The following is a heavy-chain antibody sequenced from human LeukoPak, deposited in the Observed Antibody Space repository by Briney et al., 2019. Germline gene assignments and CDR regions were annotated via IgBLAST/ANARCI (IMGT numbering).Heavy chain of an antibody. CDR2: IKTDGGEK. Sequence: GGTLRLSCEASGFTFSSYWMNWVRQAPGRGLEWVANIKTDGGEKYYVDSVKGRFTISRDNAKNSLYLQMNSLRAEDTAVYHCMRDPYYVGGGNLDFYYYMAVWGKGTTVTISS. D-gene: IGHD3-16*01. V-gene: IGHV3-7*01. CDR1: GFTFSSYW. CDR3: MRDPYYVGGGNLDFYYYMAV. J-gene: IGHJ6*03.